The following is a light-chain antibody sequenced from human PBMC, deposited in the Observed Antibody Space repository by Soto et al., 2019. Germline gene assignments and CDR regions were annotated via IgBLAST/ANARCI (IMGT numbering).Light chain of an antibody. V-gene: IGKV3-20*01. CDR3: HHYDNSPPFP. CDR2: AAS. J-gene: IGKJ3*01. Sequence: EIVLTQSPGTLSWSPGERATLSCRASQTINNRYLGWYQHPPGRAPRLLIHAASSRAAGIPDRFSGSGSGTAFTLTINRLEPEDFAVYYCHHYDNSPPFPFGPGTTLDIK. CDR1: QTINNRY.